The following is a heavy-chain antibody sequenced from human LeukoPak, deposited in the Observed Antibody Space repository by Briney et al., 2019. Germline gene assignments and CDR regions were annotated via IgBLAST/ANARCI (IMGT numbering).Heavy chain of an antibody. CDR3: AGKQIASAGI. CDR2: INHSGST. J-gene: IGHJ4*02. Sequence: PSETLSLTCAVYGGSFSGYYWSWIRQPPGKGLEWIGEINHSGSTTYNPSLKSRVTISVDTSKNQFSLKLSSVTAADTAVYYCAGKQIASAGIWGQGTLVTVS. CDR1: GGSFSGYY. D-gene: IGHD6-13*01. V-gene: IGHV4-34*01.